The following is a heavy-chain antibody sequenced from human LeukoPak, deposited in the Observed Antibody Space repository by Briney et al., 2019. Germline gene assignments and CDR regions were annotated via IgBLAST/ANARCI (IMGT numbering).Heavy chain of an antibody. CDR3: ARDRDSSGLYGGADL. CDR2: ISSTNGHT. J-gene: IGHJ5*02. Sequence: GGSLRLSCAASGFTFSGSGMHWVRQAPGKGLEWVSYISSTNGHTYYADSVNGRFTISRDTAKNSLYLQMNSLRVEDTAIYFCARDRDSSGLYGGADLWGQGVLVTVSA. D-gene: IGHD6-19*01. V-gene: IGHV3-21*03. CDR1: GFTFSGSG.